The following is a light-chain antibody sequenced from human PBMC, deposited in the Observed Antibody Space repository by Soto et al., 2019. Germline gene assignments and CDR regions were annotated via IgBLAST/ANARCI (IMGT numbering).Light chain of an antibody. V-gene: IGKV3-15*01. CDR1: QSISTE. CDR3: QQGHNWPLT. CDR2: SAS. Sequence: EIVMTQSPATLSVSPGERATLSCRASQSISTELAWYQQKPGQPPRLLIYSASTRATGVPAIFTGSGSGSEFTLTISGLQSEEFAVYYCQQGHNWPLTFGQGTRLEI. J-gene: IGKJ2*01.